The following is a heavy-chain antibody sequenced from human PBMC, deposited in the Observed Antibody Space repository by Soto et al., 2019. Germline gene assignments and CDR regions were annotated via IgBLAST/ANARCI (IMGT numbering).Heavy chain of an antibody. D-gene: IGHD3-3*01. J-gene: IGHJ6*03. CDR3: AKSTFRITPYDLDV. V-gene: IGHV3-23*01. CDR1: GFTFSSCA. Sequence: GGSXRLSCAASGFTFSSCAMNWVRQAPGKGLEWVSGISGSGGTTYYADSVKGRFTISRDNSKDTLYLQMNSLRAEDTAVYYCAKSTFRITPYDLDVWGKGTTVTVSS. CDR2: ISGSGGTT.